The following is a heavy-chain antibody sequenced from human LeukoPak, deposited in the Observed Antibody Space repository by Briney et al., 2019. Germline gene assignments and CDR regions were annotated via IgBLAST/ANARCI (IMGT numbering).Heavy chain of an antibody. CDR1: GCTVSNNY. J-gene: IGHJ4*02. CDR3: ARDADSGYGPFAS. V-gene: IGHV3-53*01. D-gene: IGHD5-12*01. CDR2: IHSGGTT. Sequence: GGSLRLSCAAYGCTVSNNYMSWVRQAPGKGLEWVSDIHSGGTTNYAASVQGRVTISRDNSKTTFYLHMNSLRAEDTAVYYCARDADSGYGPFASWGQGTLVTVSS.